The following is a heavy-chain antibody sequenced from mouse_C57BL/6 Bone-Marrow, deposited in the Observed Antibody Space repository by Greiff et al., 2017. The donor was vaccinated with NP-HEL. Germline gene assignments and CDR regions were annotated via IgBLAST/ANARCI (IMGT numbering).Heavy chain of an antibody. Sequence: QVQLQQPGAELVKPGASVKLSCKASGYTFTSYWMQWVKQRPGQGLEWIGEIDPSDSYTNYNQKFKGKATLTVDTSSSTASMQLSSLTSEDSAVYYCASPFYYYGSTYWYFDVWGTGTTVTVSS. CDR3: ASPFYYYGSTYWYFDV. CDR2: IDPSDSYT. V-gene: IGHV1-50*01. D-gene: IGHD1-1*01. J-gene: IGHJ1*03. CDR1: GYTFTSYW.